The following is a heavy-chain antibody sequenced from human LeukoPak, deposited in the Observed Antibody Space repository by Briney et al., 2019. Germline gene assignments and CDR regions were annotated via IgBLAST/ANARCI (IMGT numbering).Heavy chain of an antibody. V-gene: IGHV4-39*01. D-gene: IGHD3-3*01. CDR2: IYYSGST. CDR3: ARPVRDTGYYDFWSGFSDGPSRYYFDY. CDR1: GGSISSYY. Sequence: PSETLSLTCTVSGGSISSYYWSWIRQPPGKGLEWIGSIYYSGSTYYNPSLKSRVTISVDTSKNQFSLKLSSVTAADTAVYYCARPVRDTGYYDFWSGFSDGPSRYYFDYWGQGTLVTVSS. J-gene: IGHJ4*02.